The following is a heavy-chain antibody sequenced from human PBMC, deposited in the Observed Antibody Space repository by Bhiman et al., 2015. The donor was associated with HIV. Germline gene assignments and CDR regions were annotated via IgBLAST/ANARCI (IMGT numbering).Heavy chain of an antibody. J-gene: IGHJ4*02. D-gene: IGHD5-18*01. CDR2: ISSTSAYI. V-gene: IGHV3-21*01. Sequence: EVQLVESGGGSVHPGGSLRLSCAASGFAFSTYNMNWVRQAPGKGLEWVSLISSTSAYIFWADSVKGRFAISRDNAKNSLYLQMNSLRAEDTGVYYCARGYTYGHGRLGFDYWGQGTLVTVSS. CDR3: ARGYTYGHGRLGFDY. CDR1: GFAFSTYN.